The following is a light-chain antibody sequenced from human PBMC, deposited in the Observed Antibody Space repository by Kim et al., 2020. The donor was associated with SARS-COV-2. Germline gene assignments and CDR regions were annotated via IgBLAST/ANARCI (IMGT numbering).Light chain of an antibody. Sequence: STGDTVTITCRASQDIRNHLVWYQQKPGKAPKLLIFDASILHSGVPSRFSGSGSGTDFTLTISGLQSEDFATYYCQQYYNYVSWTFGQGTKVDIK. CDR2: DAS. CDR3: QQYYNYVSWT. CDR1: QDIRNH. V-gene: IGKV1-8*01. J-gene: IGKJ1*01.